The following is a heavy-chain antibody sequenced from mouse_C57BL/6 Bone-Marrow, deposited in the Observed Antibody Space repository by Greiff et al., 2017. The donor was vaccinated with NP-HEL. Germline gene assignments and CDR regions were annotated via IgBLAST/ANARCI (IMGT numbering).Heavy chain of an antibody. Sequence: QVQLQQSGAELVRPGASVTLSCKASGYTFTDYEMHWVKQTPVHGLEWIGAIDPETGGTAYNQKFKGKAILTADKSSSTAYLALRSLTSEDSAVYYCTRLGDVYSYYYAMDYWGQGTSVTVSS. D-gene: IGHD2-3*01. V-gene: IGHV1-15*01. CDR3: TRLGDVYSYYYAMDY. J-gene: IGHJ4*01. CDR1: GYTFTDYE. CDR2: IDPETGGT.